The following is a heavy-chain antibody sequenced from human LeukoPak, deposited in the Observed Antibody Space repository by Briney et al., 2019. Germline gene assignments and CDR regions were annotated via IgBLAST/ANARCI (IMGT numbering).Heavy chain of an antibody. V-gene: IGHV3-48*04. CDR1: GFTFSTYS. Sequence: GGSLRLSCAASGFTFSTYSMTWVRQAPGKGLEWISHISAASWGIKYADSVKSRFTTSRDNAKNSLYLQMNSLRAEDTAVYYCARDRGSGYYGIRDAFDIWGQGTMVTVSS. CDR2: ISAASWGI. D-gene: IGHD3-22*01. J-gene: IGHJ3*02. CDR3: ARDRGSGYYGIRDAFDI.